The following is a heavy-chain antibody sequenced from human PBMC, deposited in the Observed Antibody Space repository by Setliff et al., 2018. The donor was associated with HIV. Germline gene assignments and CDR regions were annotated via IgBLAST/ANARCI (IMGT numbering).Heavy chain of an antibody. CDR3: AREKRQIWSTDYYYHYGLDV. V-gene: IGHV4-61*01. CDR2: SHYNGNT. Sequence: PSETLSLTCTVSGGSISSGIYYWIWIRQPPGKGLEWMGSSHYNGNTNITPSLKSRVTISLDTAGNEFYLTLTSVTAADTAVYYCAREKRQIWSTDYYYHYGLDVWGQGITVTVSS. CDR1: GGSISSGIYY. D-gene: IGHD5-18*01. J-gene: IGHJ6*02.